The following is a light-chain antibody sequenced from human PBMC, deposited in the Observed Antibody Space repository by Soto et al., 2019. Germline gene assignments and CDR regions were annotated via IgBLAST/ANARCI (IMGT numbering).Light chain of an antibody. CDR1: SAHSSYA. CDR2: VNSDGSH. V-gene: IGLV4-69*01. CDR3: QTWGTGIYVV. J-gene: IGLJ2*01. Sequence: QTVVTQSPSASASLGASVKLTCTLSSAHSSYAIAWHQQQPEKGPRFLMKVNSDGSHTKGDEIPDRFSGSTSGAEHYLTISSLQSEDEADYYCQTWGTGIYVVFGGGTKVTVL.